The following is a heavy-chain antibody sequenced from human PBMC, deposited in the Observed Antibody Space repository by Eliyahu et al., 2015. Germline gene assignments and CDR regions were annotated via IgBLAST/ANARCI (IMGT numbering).Heavy chain of an antibody. CDR3: ARRTPEWSGKEGWFDP. J-gene: IGHJ5*02. D-gene: IGHD3-3*01. Sequence: QLQLQESGPGLVKPSETLSLTCSISGGSINSSSYYWDWIRQPPGKGLEWIGTIFYSGSTQYNPSLKSRVTIAVDTSKNQFSLKLSSVTAADTAVYYCARRTPEWSGKEGWFDPWGQGTLVTVSS. CDR2: IFYSGST. CDR1: GGSINSSSYY. V-gene: IGHV4-39*01.